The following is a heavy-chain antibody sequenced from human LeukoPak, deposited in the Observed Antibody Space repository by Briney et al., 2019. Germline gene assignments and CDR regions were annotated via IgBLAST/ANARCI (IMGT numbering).Heavy chain of an antibody. Sequence: GGSLRLSCAASGFTFSDYYMSWLSQPPGKGLEWVSYISSSGTTIYYADSVRARFTVSRDNAKNSLYLQMDSLSAEDTAVYYCASLRGVNRWGQGTLVTVSS. J-gene: IGHJ4*02. CDR3: ASLRGVNR. V-gene: IGHV3-11*01. CDR1: GFTFSDYY. CDR2: ISSSGTTI. D-gene: IGHD3-10*01.